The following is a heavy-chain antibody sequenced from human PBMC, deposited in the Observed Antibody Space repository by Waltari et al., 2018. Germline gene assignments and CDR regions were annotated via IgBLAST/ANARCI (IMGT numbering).Heavy chain of an antibody. Sequence: QVQLQESGPGLVKPSQTLSLTCTVSGGSISSGGYYWSWLRQHPGKGLEWIGYIYHSGSNDCNPSLKSRVTIRVDRSKNQCSLKLCSVTAADTAVYYCARAPRSTIFGVVIPPPYGMDVWGQGTTVTVSS. CDR2: IYHSGSN. J-gene: IGHJ6*02. D-gene: IGHD3-3*01. V-gene: IGHV4-31*03. CDR3: ARAPRSTIFGVVIPPPYGMDV. CDR1: GGSISSGGYY.